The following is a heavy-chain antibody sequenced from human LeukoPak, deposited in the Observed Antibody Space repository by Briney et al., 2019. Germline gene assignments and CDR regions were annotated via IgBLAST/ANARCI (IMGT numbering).Heavy chain of an antibody. CDR3: AREKGIAGPFDL. CDR1: GYTFTSYG. J-gene: IGHJ2*01. Sequence: GASVKVSCKASGYTFTSYGISWVRQAPGQGLEWMGIINPSGGTTSYAQKFQGRVTMTRDTSTSTVYMELSSLRSEDTAVYYCAREKGIAGPFDLWGRGTLVTVSS. D-gene: IGHD6-13*01. V-gene: IGHV1-46*01. CDR2: INPSGGTT.